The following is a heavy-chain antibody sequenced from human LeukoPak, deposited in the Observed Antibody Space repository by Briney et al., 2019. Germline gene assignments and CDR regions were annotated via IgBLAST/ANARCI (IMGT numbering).Heavy chain of an antibody. CDR3: VREGNELLSKNFDY. J-gene: IGHJ4*02. V-gene: IGHV1-2*02. CDR1: GFTFTGYY. D-gene: IGHD2-21*02. CDR2: INPHSGGT. Sequence: ASVKVSCKASGFTFTGYYIHWVRQAPGQGLEWMGYINPHSGGTSSPQEFQGRVTMTTDTSISAAYMELSSLISGDTAMYYCVREGNELLSKNFDYWGQGTLVTVSS.